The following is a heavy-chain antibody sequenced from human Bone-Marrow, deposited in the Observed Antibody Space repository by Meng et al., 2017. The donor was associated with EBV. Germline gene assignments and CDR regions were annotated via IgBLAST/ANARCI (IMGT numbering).Heavy chain of an antibody. J-gene: IGHJ4*02. CDR1: GDAISSLNW. V-gene: IGHV4-4*02. CDR2: IYHSGST. CDR3: AREGGFYSSSPDY. Sequence: VLLQESGPELVKRSMSLCLTVIVSGDAISSLNWWSCVRQSPGKGLEWIGEIYHSGSTNYNPSLKSRVTISVDEPKNQFSLKLTSVTAADTAVYYCAREGGFYSSSPDYWGPGTLVTVSS. D-gene: IGHD6-6*01.